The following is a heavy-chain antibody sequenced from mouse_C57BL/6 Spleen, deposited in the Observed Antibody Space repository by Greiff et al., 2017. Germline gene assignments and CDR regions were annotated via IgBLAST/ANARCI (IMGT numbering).Heavy chain of an antibody. Sequence: EVQLQQSGPVLVKPGPSVKISCKASGFTFTDYYMHWVKQSHGKSLEWIGLVYPYNGGTSYNQKFKGKATLTVDTSSSTAYLVLNSRTSEDSAVYYCGYDYGWAWFAYWGQGTMVTVSA. V-gene: IGHV1-36*01. D-gene: IGHD2-4*01. CDR1: GFTFTDYY. CDR3: GYDYGWAWFAY. J-gene: IGHJ3*01. CDR2: VYPYNGGT.